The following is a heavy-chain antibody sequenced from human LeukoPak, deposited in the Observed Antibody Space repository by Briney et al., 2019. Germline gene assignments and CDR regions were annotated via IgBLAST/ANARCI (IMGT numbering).Heavy chain of an antibody. CDR2: INHSGST. Sequence: PSETLSLTCAVSGGSFSGYYWSWIRQPPGKGLEWIGEINHSGSTNYNPSLKSRVTISVDTSKNQFSLKLSSVTAADTAVYYCARGHGPGATEVRVYYFDYWGQGTLVTVSS. CDR1: GGSFSGYY. D-gene: IGHD4-23*01. CDR3: ARGHGPGATEVRVYYFDY. J-gene: IGHJ4*02. V-gene: IGHV4-34*01.